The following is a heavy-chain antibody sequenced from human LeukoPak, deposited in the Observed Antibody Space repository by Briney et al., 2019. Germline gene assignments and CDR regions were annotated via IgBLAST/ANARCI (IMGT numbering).Heavy chain of an antibody. J-gene: IGHJ4*02. V-gene: IGHV1-46*01. CDR3: ATSGSYHKYYFDY. CDR2: INPSGGST. D-gene: IGHD1-26*01. Sequence: ASVKISCKASGYSFSAYYIHWVRQAPGQGLDWMGVINPSGGSTSYALKFQDRVTVSRDTSTSTVYIELSSLRSDDTAVYFCATSGSYHKYYFDYWGQGTLVTVSS. CDR1: GYSFSAYY.